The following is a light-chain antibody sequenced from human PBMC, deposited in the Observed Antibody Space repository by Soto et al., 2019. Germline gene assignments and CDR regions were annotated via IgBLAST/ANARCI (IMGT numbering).Light chain of an antibody. CDR3: HQYNSYSIT. V-gene: IGKV1-5*01. CDR1: QSISSW. CDR2: DAS. Sequence: DIQMTQSPSTLSASVRDRVAITCRASQSISSWLAWYQQKPGKAPKLLIYDASSLESGVPSRFSGSGSGTEFTLTISSLQPDDFATYYCHQYNSYSITFGQGTRLEIK. J-gene: IGKJ5*01.